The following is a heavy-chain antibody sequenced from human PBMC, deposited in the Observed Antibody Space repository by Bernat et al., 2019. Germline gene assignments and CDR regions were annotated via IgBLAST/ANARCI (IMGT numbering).Heavy chain of an antibody. V-gene: IGHV3-30*03. D-gene: IGHD4-17*01. J-gene: IGHJ4*02. CDR3: ARAYGDYDQDFDY. Sequence: QVQLVESGGGVVQPGRSLRLSCAASGFTFSSYGMHWVRQAPGKGLEWVAVISYDGSNKYYADSVKGRFTISRDNSKNTLYLQMNSLRAEDTAVYYCARAYGDYDQDFDYWGQGTLVTVSS. CDR1: GFTFSSYG. CDR2: ISYDGSNK.